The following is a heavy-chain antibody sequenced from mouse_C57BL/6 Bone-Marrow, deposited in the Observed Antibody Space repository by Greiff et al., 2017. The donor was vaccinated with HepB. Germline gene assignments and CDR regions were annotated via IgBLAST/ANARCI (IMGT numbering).Heavy chain of an antibody. CDR1: GFTFSSYG. D-gene: IGHD1-1*01. V-gene: IGHV5-6*01. J-gene: IGHJ1*03. CDR2: ISSGGSYT. Sequence: EVQGVESGGDLVKPGGSLKLSCAASGFTFSSYGMSWVRQTPDKRLEWVATISSGGSYTYYPDSVKGRFTISRDNAKNTLYLQMSSLKSEDTAMYYCARHSYHWYFAVWGTGTTVTVSS. CDR3: ARHSYHWYFAV.